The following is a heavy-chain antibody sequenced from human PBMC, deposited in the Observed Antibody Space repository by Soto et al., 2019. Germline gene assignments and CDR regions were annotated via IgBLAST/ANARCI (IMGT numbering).Heavy chain of an antibody. Sequence: EVPLVESGGGLVQPGGSLRLSCAASGFTFSSYDMHWVRQATGNGLEWVSALGTAGDTYYPGSVKGRFTISRDNAKNSLYLQMNSLRAGDTAVYYCARAVEMATNYWYFDLWVRGTLVTVSS. D-gene: IGHD5-12*01. CDR2: LGTAGDT. J-gene: IGHJ2*01. CDR3: ARAVEMATNYWYFDL. CDR1: GFTFSSYD. V-gene: IGHV3-13*04.